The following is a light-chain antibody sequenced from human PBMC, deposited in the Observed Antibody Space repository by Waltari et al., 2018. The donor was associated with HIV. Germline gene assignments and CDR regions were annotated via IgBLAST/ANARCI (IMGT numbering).Light chain of an antibody. J-gene: IGKJ2*01. CDR2: DAS. CDR1: QDISNY. V-gene: IGKV1-33*01. Sequence: DIQMTQSPSSLSASIGDRVTITCQASQDISNYLNWYQQKPGKAPKILINDASNLERGVPSRFTGSGSGTDFSFTINSLQPEDIATYYCQQYDNLPHTFGQGTKLEIK. CDR3: QQYDNLPHT.